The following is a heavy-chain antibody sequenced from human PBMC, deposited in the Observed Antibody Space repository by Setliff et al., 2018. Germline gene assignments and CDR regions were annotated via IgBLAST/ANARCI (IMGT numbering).Heavy chain of an antibody. J-gene: IGHJ4*02. CDR1: GYSISSGYI. Sequence: KPSETLSLTCTVSGYSISSGYIWGWIRQPPGKGLEWVGNIGHTGSINYNPSLKSRLTISRDTSISTAYLTLTSLRSDDTAIYYCARLSASVVSPVDHWGQGTLVTVSS. CDR3: ARLSASVVSPVDH. CDR2: IGHTGSI. V-gene: IGHV4-38-2*02.